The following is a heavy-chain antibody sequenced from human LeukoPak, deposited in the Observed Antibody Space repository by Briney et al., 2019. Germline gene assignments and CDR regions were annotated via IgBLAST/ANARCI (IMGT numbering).Heavy chain of an antibody. V-gene: IGHV4-34*01. CDR3: ARVRQWLVRLDY. D-gene: IGHD6-19*01. J-gene: IGHJ4*02. CDR1: GGSFSGYD. Sequence: PSETLSLTCAVYGGSFSGYDWSWIRQPPGKGLEWIGEINHSGSTNYNPSLKSRVTISVDTSKNQFSLKLSSVTAADTAVYYCARVRQWLVRLDYWGQGTLVTVSS. CDR2: INHSGST.